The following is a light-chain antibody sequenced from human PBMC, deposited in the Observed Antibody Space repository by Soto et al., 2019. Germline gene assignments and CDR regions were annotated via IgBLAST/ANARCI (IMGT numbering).Light chain of an antibody. CDR2: RND. Sequence: QSVLTQPPSASGTPGQRVTISCSGSTSNLGSNFVYWYQQVPGAAPKLLISRNDQRPSGVPDRFSGSKSGTSASLAISGLRSEDEADYHCAAWDGSLSGVVFGGGTQLTVL. J-gene: IGLJ3*02. CDR3: AAWDGSLSGVV. V-gene: IGLV1-47*01. CDR1: TSNLGSNF.